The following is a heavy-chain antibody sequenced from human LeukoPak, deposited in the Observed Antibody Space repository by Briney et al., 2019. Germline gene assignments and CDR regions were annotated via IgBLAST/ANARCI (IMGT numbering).Heavy chain of an antibody. J-gene: IGHJ4*02. CDR1: GGTFSSYA. CDR2: IIPILGIA. V-gene: IGHV1-69*04. Sequence: ASVKVSCKASGGTFSSYAISWVRQAPGQGLEWMGRIIPILGIANYAQKFQGRVTITADKSTSTAYMELSSLRVEDTAVYYCAREIPRGATHLDYWGQGTLVTVSS. CDR3: AREIPRGATHLDY. D-gene: IGHD1-26*01.